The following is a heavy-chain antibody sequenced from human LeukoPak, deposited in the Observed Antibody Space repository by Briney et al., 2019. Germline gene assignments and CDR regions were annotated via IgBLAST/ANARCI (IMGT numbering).Heavy chain of an antibody. Sequence: PSETLSLTCAVYGGSFSGYYWSWIRQPPGKGLEWIGEINHSGSTNYNPSLKSRVTISVDTSKNQFSLKLSSVTAADTAVYYCARGSPENGDYKNWFDPWGQGTLVTVSS. CDR3: ARGSPENGDYKNWFDP. J-gene: IGHJ5*02. D-gene: IGHD4-17*01. CDR2: INHSGST. V-gene: IGHV4-34*01. CDR1: GGSFSGYY.